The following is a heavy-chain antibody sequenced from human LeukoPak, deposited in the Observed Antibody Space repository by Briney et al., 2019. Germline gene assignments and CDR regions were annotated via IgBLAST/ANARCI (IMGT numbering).Heavy chain of an antibody. D-gene: IGHD5-12*01. CDR2: INPNSGGT. V-gene: IGHV1-2*02. CDR3: ARDLGVATFYYYYMDV. J-gene: IGHJ6*03. CDR1: GYTFTGYH. Sequence: ASVKVSCKASGYTFTGYHMHWVRQAPGQGLEWMGWINPNSGGTNYAQNFQGRVTMTRDTSISTAYMELSRLRSDDTAVYYCARDLGVATFYYYYMDVWGKGTTVTVSS.